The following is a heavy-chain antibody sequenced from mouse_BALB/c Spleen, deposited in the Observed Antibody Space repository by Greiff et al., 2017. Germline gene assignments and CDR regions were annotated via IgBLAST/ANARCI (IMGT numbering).Heavy chain of an antibody. J-gene: IGHJ4*01. D-gene: IGHD2-1*01. Sequence: ESGPGLVKPSQSLSLSCSVTGYSITSGYYWYWIRQFPGNKLEWMGYISYDGSNNYNPSLKNRISITRDTSKNQFFLKLNSVTTEDTATYYCARDVVSLYGNSPYYAMDYWGQGTSVTVSA. CDR3: ARDVVSLYGNSPYYAMDY. V-gene: IGHV3-6*02. CDR1: GYSITSGYY. CDR2: ISYDGSN.